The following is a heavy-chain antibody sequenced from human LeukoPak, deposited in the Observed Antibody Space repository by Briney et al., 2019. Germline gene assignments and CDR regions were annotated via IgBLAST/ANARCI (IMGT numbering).Heavy chain of an antibody. CDR3: ARSDLMTPLDY. Sequence: SVKVSCRASGGTFSNYAISWVRQAPGQGLEWMGGIIPIFGTANYAQKFQGRVTITTDESTSTAYMELSSLRSEDTAVYYCARSDLMTPLDYWGQGTLVTVSS. CDR1: GGTFSNYA. J-gene: IGHJ4*02. CDR2: IIPIFGTA. V-gene: IGHV1-69*05.